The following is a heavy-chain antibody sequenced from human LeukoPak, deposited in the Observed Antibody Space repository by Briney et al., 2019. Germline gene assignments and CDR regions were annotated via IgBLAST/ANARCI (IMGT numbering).Heavy chain of an antibody. J-gene: IGHJ4*02. CDR2: IYYSGST. CDR1: GGSISSHY. CDR3: ARAHAGYSSACDY. Sequence: PSETLSLTCTVSGGSISSHYWSWIRQPPGKGLEWIGYIYYSGSTNYNPSLKSRVTISVDTSKNQFSLKLSSVTAADTAVYYCARAHAGYSSACDYWGQGTLVTVSS. D-gene: IGHD6-25*01. V-gene: IGHV4-59*11.